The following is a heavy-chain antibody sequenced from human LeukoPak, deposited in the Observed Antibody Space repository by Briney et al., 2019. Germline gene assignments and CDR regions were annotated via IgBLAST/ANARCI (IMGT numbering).Heavy chain of an antibody. V-gene: IGHV4-61*02. D-gene: IGHD6-6*01. CDR1: GGSTSSHSYY. J-gene: IGHJ4*02. Sequence: PSETLSLTCTVSGGSTSSHSYYWSWIRQPAGKGLEWIGLIYTSGTTNYNPSLKSRVTISIDTSKNQFSLKLSSVTAADTAVYYCARGGPLSYSSSQNWGQGTLVTVSS. CDR2: IYTSGTT. CDR3: ARGGPLSYSSSQN.